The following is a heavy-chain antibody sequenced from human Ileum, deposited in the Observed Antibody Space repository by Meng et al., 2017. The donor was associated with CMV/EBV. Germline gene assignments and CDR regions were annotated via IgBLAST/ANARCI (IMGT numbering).Heavy chain of an antibody. CDR2: IKSKTDGGTT. Sequence: GGSLRLSCAASGFTFSNAWMSWVRQAPGKGLEWVGRIKSKTDGGTTDYAAPVKGRFTISRDDSKNTLYLQMNSLKTEDTAVYYCTTDAVVVVAATYYFDYWGQGTRVTGSS. D-gene: IGHD2-15*01. CDR3: TTDAVVVVAATYYFDY. CDR1: GFTFSNAW. V-gene: IGHV3-15*01. J-gene: IGHJ4*02.